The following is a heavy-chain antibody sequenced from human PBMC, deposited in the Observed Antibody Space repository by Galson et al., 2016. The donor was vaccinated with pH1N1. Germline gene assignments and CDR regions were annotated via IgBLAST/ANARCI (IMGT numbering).Heavy chain of an antibody. CDR1: EGTFTSST. CDR3: ARTPTSVVTVYSPFDV. CDR2: IIPIFGTT. V-gene: IGHV1-69*13. Sequence: SVKVSCKVSEGTFTSSTITWVRHAPGQGLEWVGDIIPIFGTTTYALKFQGRVTLTADGSLHTAFMELSGLTSQDTAVYYSARTPTSVVTVYSPFDVWGQGTTVTVSS. J-gene: IGHJ6*02. D-gene: IGHD4-23*01.